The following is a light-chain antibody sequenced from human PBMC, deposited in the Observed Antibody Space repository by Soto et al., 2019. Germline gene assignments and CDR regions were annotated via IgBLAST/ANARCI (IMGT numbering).Light chain of an antibody. Sequence: EIVLTQSPGTLSLSPGERATLSCRASQSVSSSYLAWYQQKPGQAPRLLIYGASSRATGIPDRFSGSGSGIDFTITISRLEPEDFAVYYCQQDGSSPTWTFGQGTKVEIK. CDR2: GAS. CDR3: QQDGSSPTWT. V-gene: IGKV3-20*01. J-gene: IGKJ1*01. CDR1: QSVSSSY.